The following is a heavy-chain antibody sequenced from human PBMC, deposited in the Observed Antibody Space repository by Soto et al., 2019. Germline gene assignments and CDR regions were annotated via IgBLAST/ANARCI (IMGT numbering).Heavy chain of an antibody. CDR1: GFTFSSYG. V-gene: IGHV3-33*01. CDR2: IWFDGSND. D-gene: IGHD1-1*01. CDR3: ARDQAGLEFRWSYFES. J-gene: IGHJ4*02. Sequence: QVQLVESGGGVVQPGRSLRLSCVVSGFTFSSYGMHWVRQAPGKGLEWVALIWFDGSNDYYADSVQGRFTISRDNSNNTLILQMNNLRPDDTAIHYCARDQAGLEFRWSYFESRGLGILVSGSS.